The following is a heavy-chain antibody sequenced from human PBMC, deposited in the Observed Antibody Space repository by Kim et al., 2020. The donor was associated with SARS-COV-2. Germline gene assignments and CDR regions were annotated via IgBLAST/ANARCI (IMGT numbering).Heavy chain of an antibody. Sequence: GGSLRLSCAASGFTFSSYTMNWVRQAPGKGLEWVSSITSSSDINYEDSVKGRFTITRDNAKNTLQLQMNSLRAEDTAVDYCARGESGYTMLVDAFEIWGQGTTVTVSS. D-gene: IGHD5-12*01. CDR3: ARGESGYTMLVDAFEI. CDR2: ITSSSDI. CDR1: GFTFSSYT. V-gene: IGHV3-21*01. J-gene: IGHJ3*02.